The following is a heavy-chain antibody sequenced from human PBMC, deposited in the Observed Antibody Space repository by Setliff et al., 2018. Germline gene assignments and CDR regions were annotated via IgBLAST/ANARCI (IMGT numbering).Heavy chain of an antibody. CDR1: GGSISSISYY. V-gene: IGHV4-39*07. D-gene: IGHD6-19*01. CDR3: ARTDYSDGRYSMDV. J-gene: IGHJ6*03. Sequence: PSETLSLTCTVPGGSISSISYYWGWIRQPPGKGLEWIGTVYDSGTTYYNPSLKSRVTIFVDTSKNQFSLKLSSVTAADTAVYYCARTDYSDGRYSMDVWGKGTTVTVSS. CDR2: VYDSGTT.